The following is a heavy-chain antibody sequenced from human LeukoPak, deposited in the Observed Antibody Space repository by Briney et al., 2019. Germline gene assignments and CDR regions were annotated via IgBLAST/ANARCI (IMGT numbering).Heavy chain of an antibody. D-gene: IGHD2-21*02. Sequence: GGSLRLSCAASGFTFSTYAMSWVRQAPGKGLEWVSLFGGSGGTIYYADSVKGRFTISRDNSKNTLYLQMNSLRAEDTAVYYCAKSDCGGDCHLLDYWGQGTLVTVSS. V-gene: IGHV3-23*01. CDR3: AKSDCGGDCHLLDY. CDR1: GFTFSTYA. J-gene: IGHJ4*02. CDR2: FGGSGGTI.